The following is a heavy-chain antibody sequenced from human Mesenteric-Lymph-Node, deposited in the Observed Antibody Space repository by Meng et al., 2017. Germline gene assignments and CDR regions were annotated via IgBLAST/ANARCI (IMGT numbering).Heavy chain of an antibody. Sequence: SETLSLTCTVSGGSISGYYWGWIRQPPGQGLEWIGSISHSGSTYYNPSLKSRVTISVDTSKNQFSLKLSCVTAADTAMYYCSRGPYYGSGSYYNYFDYWGKGTLVTVSS. V-gene: IGHV4-38-2*02. CDR3: SRGPYYGSGSYYNYFDY. J-gene: IGHJ4*02. D-gene: IGHD3-10*01. CDR2: ISHSGST. CDR1: GGSISGYY.